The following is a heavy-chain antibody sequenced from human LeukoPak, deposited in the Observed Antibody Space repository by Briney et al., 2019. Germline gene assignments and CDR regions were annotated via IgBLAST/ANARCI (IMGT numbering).Heavy chain of an antibody. CDR3: ARDKDVLRYFDWLLYRQGKGDYYGMDV. J-gene: IGHJ6*02. Sequence: SETLSLTCAVYGGSFSGYYWSWIRQPPGKGLEWIGEINHSGSTNYNPSLKSRVTISVDTSKNQFSLKLSSVTAADTAVYYCARDKDVLRYFDWLLYRQGKGDYYGMDVWGQGTTVTDSS. D-gene: IGHD3-9*01. CDR2: INHSGST. V-gene: IGHV4-34*01. CDR1: GGSFSGYY.